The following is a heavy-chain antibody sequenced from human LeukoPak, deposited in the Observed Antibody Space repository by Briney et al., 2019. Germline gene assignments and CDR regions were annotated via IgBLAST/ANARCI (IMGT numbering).Heavy chain of an antibody. D-gene: IGHD3-9*01. V-gene: IGHV5-51*01. Sequence: GESLKISCKGSGYSFTSYWIGWVRQMPGKGLEWMGIIYPGDSGTRYSPSFQGQVTISADKSISTAYLQWSSLKASDTAMYYCARLRQEYYDILTGYYSNYYYYMDVWGKGTTVTVSS. CDR2: IYPGDSGT. CDR1: GYSFTSYW. J-gene: IGHJ6*03. CDR3: ARLRQEYYDILTGYYSNYYYYMDV.